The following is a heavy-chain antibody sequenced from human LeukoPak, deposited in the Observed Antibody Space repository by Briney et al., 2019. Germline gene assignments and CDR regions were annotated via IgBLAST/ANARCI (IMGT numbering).Heavy chain of an antibody. V-gene: IGHV1-46*01. CDR3: ATDRKELLDSPYYYGMDV. D-gene: IGHD1-26*01. Sequence: GASVNVSCKASGYTFTSYYMHWVRQAPGQGLEWMGIINPSGGSTSYAQKFQGRVTMTRDTSTSTVYMELSSLRSEDTAVYYCATDRKELLDSPYYYGMDVWGQGTTVTVSS. CDR2: INPSGGST. CDR1: GYTFTSYY. J-gene: IGHJ6*02.